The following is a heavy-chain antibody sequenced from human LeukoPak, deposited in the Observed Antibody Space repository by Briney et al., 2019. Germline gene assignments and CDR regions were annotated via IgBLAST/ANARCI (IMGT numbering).Heavy chain of an antibody. V-gene: IGHV1-24*01. CDR3: ATDLFRIDYGSGDTSLDY. Sequence: ASVKVSCKVSGYTLTELSIHWVRQAPGKGLEWMGGFDPEDGETIYAQKFQGRVTMTEDTSTDTAYMELSSLRSEDTAVYYCATDLFRIDYGSGDTSLDYWGQGTLVTVSS. J-gene: IGHJ4*02. D-gene: IGHD3-10*01. CDR1: GYTLTELS. CDR2: FDPEDGET.